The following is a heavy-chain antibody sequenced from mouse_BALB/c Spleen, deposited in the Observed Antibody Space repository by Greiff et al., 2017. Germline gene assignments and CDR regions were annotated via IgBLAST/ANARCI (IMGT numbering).Heavy chain of an antibody. D-gene: IGHD1-1*01. J-gene: IGHJ2*01. V-gene: IGHV5-6*01. CDR2: ISSGGSYT. Sequence: EVQLVESGGDLVKPGGSLKLSCAASGFTFSSYGMSWVRQTPDKRLEWVATISSGGSYTYYPDSVKGRFTISRDNAKNTLYLQMSSLKSEDTAMYYCARDRDYGSRGGFDYWGQGTTLTVSS. CDR1: GFTFSSYG. CDR3: ARDRDYGSRGGFDY.